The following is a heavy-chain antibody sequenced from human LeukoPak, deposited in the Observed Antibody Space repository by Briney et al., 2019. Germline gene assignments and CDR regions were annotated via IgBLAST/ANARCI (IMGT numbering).Heavy chain of an antibody. Sequence: PGGSLRLSCAASGFTFDDYGMSWVRQAPGKGLEWISGVNWNGGSTGYADSVKGRFTISRDNAKNSLYLQMNSLRAEDTAVYYCAKDGGWDITMEDYWGQGTLVTVSS. CDR3: AKDGGWDITMEDY. CDR1: GFTFDDYG. J-gene: IGHJ4*02. V-gene: IGHV3-20*04. CDR2: VNWNGGST. D-gene: IGHD3-10*01.